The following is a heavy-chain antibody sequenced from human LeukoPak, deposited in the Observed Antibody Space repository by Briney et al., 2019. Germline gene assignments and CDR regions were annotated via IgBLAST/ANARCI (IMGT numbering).Heavy chain of an antibody. Sequence: GGSLRLSCVASGFGFRGFGMHWVRQAPGRGLEWVAGVLYDGSDKYYGDSVKGRFTISRDNSKNMLYLQMNNLRVEDTALYYCAKDSRGGLWFHYFDSWGQGTLVTVSS. CDR1: GFGFRGFG. CDR2: VLYDGSDK. D-gene: IGHD3-10*01. V-gene: IGHV3-30*18. J-gene: IGHJ4*02. CDR3: AKDSRGGLWFHYFDS.